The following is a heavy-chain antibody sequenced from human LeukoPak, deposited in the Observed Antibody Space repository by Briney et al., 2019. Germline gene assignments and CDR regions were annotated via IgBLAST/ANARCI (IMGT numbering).Heavy chain of an antibody. J-gene: IGHJ5*02. V-gene: IGHV3-23*01. CDR2: ISGTGGST. Sequence: GGSLRLSCAASGFTFSTYAMTWVRQAPGKGLEWVSLISGTGGSTYYADSVKGRVTISRDNSKNTLYLQMNSLRAEDTAVYYCAKDYEPLVGVPRWGDRFDPWGQGTLVTVSS. CDR3: AKDYEPLVGVPRWGDRFDP. D-gene: IGHD1-26*01. CDR1: GFTFSTYA.